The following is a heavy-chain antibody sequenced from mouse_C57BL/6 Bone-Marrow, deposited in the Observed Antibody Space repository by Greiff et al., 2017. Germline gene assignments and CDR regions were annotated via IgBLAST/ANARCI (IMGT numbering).Heavy chain of an antibody. J-gene: IGHJ4*01. Sequence: VQLQESGAELVRPGTSVKMSCKASGYTFTNYWIGWAKQRPGHGLEWIGDIYPGGGYTNYNEKFKGKATVTADKSSSTAYMQFSILTSEDYAIYYCVREGVWGYDGKYYAMDDWGQGTSVTVSS. CDR3: VREGVWGYDGKYYAMDD. V-gene: IGHV1-63*01. D-gene: IGHD2-1*01. CDR1: GYTFTNYW. CDR2: IYPGGGYT.